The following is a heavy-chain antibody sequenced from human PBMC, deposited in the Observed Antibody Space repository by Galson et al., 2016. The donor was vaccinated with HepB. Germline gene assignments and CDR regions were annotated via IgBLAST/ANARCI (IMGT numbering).Heavy chain of an antibody. J-gene: IGHJ3*02. CDR3: AKGRQGQWLEDAFDI. CDR1: GFTFSSSA. V-gene: IGHV3-30*18. D-gene: IGHD6-19*01. CDR2: ISHDESGE. Sequence: SLRLSCAASGFTFSSSAMHWVRRAPGKGPEWVAVISHDESGEYSADSVKGRFTISRDNTKNTLYLQMNSLRVEDTAVYYCAKGRQGQWLEDAFDIWGQGTLVTVSS.